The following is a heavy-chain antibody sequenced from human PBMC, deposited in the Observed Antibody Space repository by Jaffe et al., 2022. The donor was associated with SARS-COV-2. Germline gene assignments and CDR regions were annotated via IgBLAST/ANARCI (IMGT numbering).Heavy chain of an antibody. Sequence: EVQLVESGGGLVQPGGSLRLSCAASGFTFSSYEMNWVRQAPGKGLEWVSYISSSGSTIYYADSVKGRFTISRDNAKNSLYLQMNSLRAEDTAVYYCARGAQWDEAWNNWFDPWGQGTLVTVSS. CDR2: ISSSGSTI. D-gene: IGHD1-26*01. J-gene: IGHJ5*02. CDR3: ARGAQWDEAWNNWFDP. V-gene: IGHV3-48*03. CDR1: GFTFSSYE.